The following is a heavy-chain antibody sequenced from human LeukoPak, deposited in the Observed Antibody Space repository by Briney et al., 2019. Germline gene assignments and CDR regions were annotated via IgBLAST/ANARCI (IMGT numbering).Heavy chain of an antibody. J-gene: IGHJ3*02. CDR3: AKVVYCGGDCYSAAVDI. CDR1: GFTFSSYA. CDR2: ISGSGGST. Sequence: SGGSLRLSCAASGFTFSSYAMRWVRQAPGKGLEWVSAISGSGGSTYYADSVKGRFTISRDNSKNTLYLQMNSLRAEDTAVYYCAKVVYCGGDCYSAAVDIWGQGTMVTVSS. D-gene: IGHD2-21*01. V-gene: IGHV3-23*01.